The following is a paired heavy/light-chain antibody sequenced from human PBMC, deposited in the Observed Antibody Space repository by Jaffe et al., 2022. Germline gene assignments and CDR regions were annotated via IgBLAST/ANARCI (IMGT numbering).Heavy chain of an antibody. CDR2: ISWDGGDI. V-gene: IGHV3-43D*04. D-gene: IGHD1-1*01. CDR1: GFNFDDFA. J-gene: IGHJ4*02. Sequence: EMHLVESGGVVVQPGGSLRLSCAASGFNFDDFAMHWVRQAPGKGLEWVSLISWDGGDIYYRDSVKGRFSISRDNSKNSLYLQMNSLTTEDTALYYCARWRGTGGLDHWGQGTLVTVSS. CDR3: ARWRGTGGLDH.
Light chain of an antibody. CDR3: LLWDIRSDHYV. CDR2: DDS. V-gene: IGLV3-21*02. CDR1: NIGSKA. J-gene: IGLJ1*01. Sequence: SYVLTQPPSVSVAPGQTATISCGGENIGSKAVHWYQQKPGQAPVLVVYDDSDRPSGIPDRFSASNSGNTATLTISRVEPGDEADYYCLLWDIRSDHYVFGPGTKVTVL.